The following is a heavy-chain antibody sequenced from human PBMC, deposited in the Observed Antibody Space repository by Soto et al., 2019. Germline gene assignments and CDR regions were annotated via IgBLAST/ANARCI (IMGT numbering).Heavy chain of an antibody. D-gene: IGHD2-2*01. J-gene: IGHJ6*03. Sequence: PSETLSLTCTVSGGSISSYYWSWFRQPPGKGLEWIGYIYYSGSTNYNPSLKSRVTISVDTSKNQFSLKLSSVTAADTAVYYCASAEYCSSTSCYWSRDYYYYMDVWGKGTTVTVSS. CDR1: GGSISSYY. CDR2: IYYSGST. V-gene: IGHV4-59*01. CDR3: ASAEYCSSTSCYWSRDYYYYMDV.